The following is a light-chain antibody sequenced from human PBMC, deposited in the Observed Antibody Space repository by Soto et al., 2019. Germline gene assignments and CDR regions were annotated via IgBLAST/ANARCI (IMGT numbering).Light chain of an antibody. J-gene: IGKJ1*01. Sequence: EIVMTQSPATLSVSPGERATLSCRASQSVGSNLAWYQQKPGQAPRLLIYGASTRATGIPARFSGSGSGTEFTLTISRLQSEDFAIYFCQQDNNWPPDRTFGQGTKVDIK. CDR3: QQDNNWPPDRT. CDR2: GAS. V-gene: IGKV3-15*01. CDR1: QSVGSN.